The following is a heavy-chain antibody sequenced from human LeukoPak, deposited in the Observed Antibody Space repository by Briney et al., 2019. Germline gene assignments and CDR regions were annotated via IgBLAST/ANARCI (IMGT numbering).Heavy chain of an antibody. CDR3: AKDQKWELLPFDY. CDR2: ISGSGGST. D-gene: IGHD1-26*01. J-gene: IGHJ4*02. V-gene: IGHV3-23*01. Sequence: GGSLRLSCSASGFTFSSYAMSWVRQAPGKGLEWVSAISGSGGSTYYADSVKGRFTISRDNSKNTLYLQMNSLRAEDTAVYYCAKDQKWELLPFDYWGQGTLVTVSS. CDR1: GFTFSSYA.